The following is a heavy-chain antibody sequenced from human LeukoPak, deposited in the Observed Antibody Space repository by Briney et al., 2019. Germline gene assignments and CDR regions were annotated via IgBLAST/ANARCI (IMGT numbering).Heavy chain of an antibody. Sequence: ASVKVSCKASGGTFSSYTISWVRQAPGQGLEWMGRIIPILGIANYAQKFQGRVTITADKSTSTAYMELSSLRSEDTAVYYCARDPPQLGYCSSTSCYIVWGKGTTVTVSS. CDR2: IIPILGIA. CDR1: GGTFSSYT. J-gene: IGHJ6*04. CDR3: ARDPPQLGYCSSTSCYIV. V-gene: IGHV1-69*04. D-gene: IGHD2-2*02.